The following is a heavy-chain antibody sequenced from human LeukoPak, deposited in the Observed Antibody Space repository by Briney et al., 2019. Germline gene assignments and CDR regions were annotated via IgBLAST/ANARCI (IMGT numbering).Heavy chain of an antibody. V-gene: IGHV3-11*01. D-gene: IGHD5-12*01. J-gene: IGHJ4*02. CDR3: AKDRPTWPIDY. Sequence: HSDSVKGRSTISRDNAKNSLFLQMNSLRAEDTAVYYCAKDRPTWPIDYWGQGTLVTVSS.